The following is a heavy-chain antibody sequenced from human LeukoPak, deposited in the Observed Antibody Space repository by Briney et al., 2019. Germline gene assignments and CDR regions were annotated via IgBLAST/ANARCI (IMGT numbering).Heavy chain of an antibody. CDR3: ARDRWSYDPQGGFDC. CDR2: IKQDGSER. V-gene: IGHV3-7*03. D-gene: IGHD3-22*01. CDR1: GFTLSIYW. Sequence: GGSLGLSCAASGFTLSIYWMSWVRQAPGKGLEWVANIKQDGSERYYVDSVKGRFTLSRDNAKNSLYLQMNSLRAEDTAVYYCARDRWSYDPQGGFDCWGQGTLVTVSS. J-gene: IGHJ4*02.